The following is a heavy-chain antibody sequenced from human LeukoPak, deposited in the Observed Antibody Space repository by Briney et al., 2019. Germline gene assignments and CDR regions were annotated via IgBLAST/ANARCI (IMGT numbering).Heavy chain of an antibody. J-gene: IGHJ4*02. D-gene: IGHD3-9*01. CDR2: INSDGSST. V-gene: IGHV3-74*01. CDR1: GFSFSNYW. Sequence: PGGSLRLSCAASGFSFSNYWMHWVRHAPGKGLVWVSRINSDGSSTTYADSVRGRFTISRDNAKNTLYLQMNSLRAEDTALYYCARDSADNLDWGQGTLVTVSS. CDR3: ARDSADNLD.